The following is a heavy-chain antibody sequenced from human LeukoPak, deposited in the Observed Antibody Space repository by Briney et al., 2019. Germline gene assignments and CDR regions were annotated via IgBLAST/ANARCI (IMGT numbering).Heavy chain of an antibody. CDR3: AKGPGSLSGGFDS. J-gene: IGHJ4*02. Sequence: PSETLSLTCAVSGGSISHYYWSWIRQPPEKALEYLGYIYYSGSTNYNPSLKSRVTISVDTSKNQFSLKLSSVTAADTAVYYCAKGPGSLSGGFDSWGEGTLVTVSS. CDR2: IYYSGST. V-gene: IGHV4-59*01. CDR1: GGSISHYY. D-gene: IGHD3-10*01.